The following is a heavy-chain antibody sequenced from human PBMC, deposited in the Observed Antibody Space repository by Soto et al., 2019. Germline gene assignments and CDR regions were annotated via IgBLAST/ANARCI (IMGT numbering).Heavy chain of an antibody. CDR1: GDSVSSNSAA. CDR2: TYYRSKWYN. CDR3: ASGDVYSSSSGVAFDI. V-gene: IGHV6-1*01. Sequence: SQTLSLTCAISGDSVSSNSAAWNWIRQSPSRGLEWLGRTYYRSKWYNDYAVSVKSRITINPDTSKNQFSLQLNSVTPEDTVVYYCASGDVYSSSSGVAFDIWGQGTMVTVSS. J-gene: IGHJ3*02. D-gene: IGHD6-6*01.